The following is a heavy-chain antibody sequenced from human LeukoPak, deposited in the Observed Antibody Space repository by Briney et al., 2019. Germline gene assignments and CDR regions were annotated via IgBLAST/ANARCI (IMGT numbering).Heavy chain of an antibody. CDR1: GYTFTSYY. Sequence: ASVKVSCKASGYTFTSYYMHWVRQAPGQGLEWMGIINPSGGSTSYAQKFQGRVTMTRDTSTSTVYMELSSLRSEDTAVYYCARDLFAYCGGDCYSPFGYWGQGTLVTVAS. D-gene: IGHD2-21*01. J-gene: IGHJ4*02. V-gene: IGHV1-46*03. CDR3: ARDLFAYCGGDCYSPFGY. CDR2: INPSGGST.